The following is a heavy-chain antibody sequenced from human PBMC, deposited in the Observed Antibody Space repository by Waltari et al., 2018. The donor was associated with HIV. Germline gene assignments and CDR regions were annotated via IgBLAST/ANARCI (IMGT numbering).Heavy chain of an antibody. J-gene: IGHJ6*02. CDR3: AKAPNVIQPSYYYYGMDV. Sequence: QVQLVESGGGAVKPGGSLTLSCAASGFSFSGYAMQWVRQSPGKGLGWVVFLRYDVSEEVYSAAVKGPVTISRDNLKNTLYRQMYSLRGEDTAVYYCAKAPNVIQPSYYYYGMDVWGQGTTVTVPS. V-gene: IGHV3-30*02. CDR1: GFSFSGYA. CDR2: LRYDVSEE.